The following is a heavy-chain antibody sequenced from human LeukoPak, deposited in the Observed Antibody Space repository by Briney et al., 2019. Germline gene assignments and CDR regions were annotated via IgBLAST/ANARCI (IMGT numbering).Heavy chain of an antibody. D-gene: IGHD5-18*01. CDR3: ARESGYSYGSYYYGMDV. J-gene: IGHJ6*02. Sequence: SETLSLTCTVSGGSISSYYWSWIRQPPGKGLEWMGYIYYSGSTNYNPSLKSRVTISVDTSKNQFSLKLSSVTAADTAVYYCARESGYSYGSYYYGMDVWGQGTTVTVSS. CDR1: GGSISSYY. V-gene: IGHV4-59*01. CDR2: IYYSGST.